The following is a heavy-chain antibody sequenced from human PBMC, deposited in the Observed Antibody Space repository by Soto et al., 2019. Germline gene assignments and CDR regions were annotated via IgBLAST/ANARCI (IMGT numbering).Heavy chain of an antibody. V-gene: IGHV1-69*01. D-gene: IGHD2-2*02. CDR1: GGTFSSYA. CDR3: ARVGFHCSRTSCYRYYYYGMDV. CDR2: IIPIFGTA. Sequence: QVQLVQSGAEVKKPGSSVKVSCKASGGTFSSYAISWVRQAPGQGLEWMGGIIPIFGTANYAQKFQGRVTITADESTSTAYMELSSLRAEDTAVYYCARVGFHCSRTSCYRYYYYGMDVWGQGTTVTVSS. J-gene: IGHJ6*02.